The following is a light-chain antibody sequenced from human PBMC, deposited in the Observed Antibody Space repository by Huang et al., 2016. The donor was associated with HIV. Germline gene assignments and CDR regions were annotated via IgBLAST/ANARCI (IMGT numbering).Light chain of an antibody. V-gene: IGKV2-28*01. CDR3: MQALQTPFT. Sequence: DIVMTQSPLSLPVTPGEPASISCRSSQSLLHSIGYNFLGWYLQKPGQSPQLLIYLGSNRASGVTDRFSGSGSGTDFTLKISRVEAEDVGVYYCMQALQTPFTFGPGTKVDIK. CDR2: LGS. J-gene: IGKJ3*01. CDR1: QSLLHSIGYNF.